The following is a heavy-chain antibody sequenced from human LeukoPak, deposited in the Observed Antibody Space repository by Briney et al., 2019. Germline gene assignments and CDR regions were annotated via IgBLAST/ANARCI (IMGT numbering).Heavy chain of an antibody. CDR1: GGSICSGGYQ. J-gene: IGHJ5*02. CDR3: ARVKNWFDP. CDR2: IYYSGST. V-gene: IGHV4-31*03. Sequence: SETLSLTCTVSGGSICSGGYQGRWIRKHPGKGLEWNGYIYYSGSTYYNPSLKSRGTISVDKSKNQFSLKLSSVTAADTAVYYCARVKNWFDPWGQGTLVTASS.